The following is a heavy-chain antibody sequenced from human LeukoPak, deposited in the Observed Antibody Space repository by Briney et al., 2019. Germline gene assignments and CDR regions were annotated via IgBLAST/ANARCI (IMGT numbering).Heavy chain of an antibody. J-gene: IGHJ4*02. V-gene: IGHV3-9*01. CDR1: GFTFDNYA. CDR3: AKDMNSYGSGSSYNPWGPFDS. D-gene: IGHD3-10*01. CDR2: IAWNSGNT. Sequence: GGSLRLSCAASGFTFDNYAMHGFRKAPGKGLEWVSGIAWNSGNTGFADSVKGRFTISRDNAENSLYLQMNSLTPEDTSFYFCAKDMNSYGSGSSYNPWGPFDSWGQGTLVTVSS.